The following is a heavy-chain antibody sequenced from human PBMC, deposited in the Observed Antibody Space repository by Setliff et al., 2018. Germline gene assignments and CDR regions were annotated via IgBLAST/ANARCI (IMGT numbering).Heavy chain of an antibody. J-gene: IGHJ3*02. Sequence: ASVKVSCKASGYTFTSHYMHWVRQAPGLGLEWMGTINPSSGRTSYAQKFQGRVTMTRDTSTSTVCMDMSSLRSEDTAVYYCAADPALIWNDAGPSDVFDIWGQGTMVTVSS. CDR2: INPSSGRT. CDR1: GYTFTSHY. CDR3: AADPALIWNDAGPSDVFDI. D-gene: IGHD1-1*01. V-gene: IGHV1-46*01.